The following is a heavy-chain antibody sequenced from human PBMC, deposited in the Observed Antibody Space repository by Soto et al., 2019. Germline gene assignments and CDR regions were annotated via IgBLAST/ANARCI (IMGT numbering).Heavy chain of an antibody. CDR3: ARNSKSHFRDYYGSGSYRY. CDR1: GGSFSGYY. D-gene: IGHD3-10*01. Sequence: KPSETLSLTCAVYGGSFSGYYWSWIRQPPGKGLEWIGEINHSGSTNYNPSLKSRVTISVDTSKNQFSLKLSSVTAADTAVYYCARNSKSHFRDYYGSGSYRYWGQGTLVTVSS. CDR2: INHSGST. V-gene: IGHV4-34*01. J-gene: IGHJ4*02.